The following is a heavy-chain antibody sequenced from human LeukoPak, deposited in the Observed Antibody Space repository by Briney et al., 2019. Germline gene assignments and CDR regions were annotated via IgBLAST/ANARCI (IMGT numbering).Heavy chain of an antibody. Sequence: SETLSLTCTVSGGSISSYYWSWIWQPPGKGLEWIGYIYYCGSTTYNPSLKSRVTISVDTSKNQFSLKLSSVPAADTAVYYCARHAGVARPFDYWGQGTLVTVSS. CDR1: GGSISSYY. V-gene: IGHV4-59*08. CDR3: ARHAGVARPFDY. CDR2: IYYCGST. J-gene: IGHJ4*02. D-gene: IGHD6-6*01.